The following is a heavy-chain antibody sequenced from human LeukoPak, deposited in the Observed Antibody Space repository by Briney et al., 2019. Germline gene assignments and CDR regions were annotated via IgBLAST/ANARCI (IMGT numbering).Heavy chain of an antibody. CDR3: AKGARLNYYYLDV. CDR2: VGGSGGGS. Sequence: GGSLRLSCAASGFAFSTYTMNWVRQAPGKGLEWVSAVGGSGGGSRYADSVKGRFTISRDNSKNTLFLQMSSLRDGDTAVYYCAKGARLNYYYLDVWGKGTTVTVSS. V-gene: IGHV3-23*01. CDR1: GFAFSTYT. J-gene: IGHJ6*03.